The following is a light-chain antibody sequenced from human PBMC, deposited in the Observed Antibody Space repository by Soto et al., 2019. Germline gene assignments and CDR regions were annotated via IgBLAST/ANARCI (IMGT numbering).Light chain of an antibody. CDR1: NLGDYY. J-gene: IGLJ2*01. CDR2: LDS. Sequence: SYELSQPPSVSVSPGQTATISCSGENLGDYYAAWYQQKPGQSPILVIYLDSKRPSGIPERFSGSASGNTATLTISGTQAMDEAHYYCQAWDDSTSVVFGGGTKLTVL. V-gene: IGLV3-1*01. CDR3: QAWDDSTSVV.